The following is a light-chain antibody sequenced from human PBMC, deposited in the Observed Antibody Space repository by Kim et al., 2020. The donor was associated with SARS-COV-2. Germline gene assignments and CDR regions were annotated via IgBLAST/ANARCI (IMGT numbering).Light chain of an antibody. CDR3: QQYNTYPLT. V-gene: IGKV1-5*03. CDR1: QSISDW. Sequence: DIQMTQSPSTLCASVGDRVTITCRASQSISDWLAWYQQKLGKAPQHLIYKASSLESGVPSRFSGRGFGTEFTLTISSLQPDDFATYYCQQYNTYPLTIGGGTKVDIK. J-gene: IGKJ4*01. CDR2: KAS.